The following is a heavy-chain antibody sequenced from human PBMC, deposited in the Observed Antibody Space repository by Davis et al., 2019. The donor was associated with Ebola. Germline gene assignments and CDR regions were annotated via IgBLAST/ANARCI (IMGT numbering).Heavy chain of an antibody. CDR3: ARDGDLRIPVAGSGGSAYGMDV. CDR2: ISAGHGNT. J-gene: IGHJ6*02. Sequence: ASVKVSCKASRFSFPPSFLHWVRQAPGQRLEWMGWISAGHGNTIYSQKFQGRLTIISDTSASTAYMELSSLRSEDTAVFYCARDGDLRIPVAGSGGSAYGMDVWGQGTTVTV. CDR1: RFSFPPSF. V-gene: IGHV1-3*01. D-gene: IGHD6-19*01.